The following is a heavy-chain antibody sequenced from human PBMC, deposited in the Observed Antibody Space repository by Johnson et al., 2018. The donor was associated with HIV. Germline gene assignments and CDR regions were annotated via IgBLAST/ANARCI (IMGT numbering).Heavy chain of an antibody. CDR1: GFTFSSYA. V-gene: IGHV3-30-3*01. J-gene: IGHJ3*02. CDR3: AKDFQSGSSSGWDAFDI. D-gene: IGHD1-26*01. Sequence: QMLLVESGGGVVQPGRSLRLSCAASGFTFSSYAMHWVRQAPGKGLEWVAVISYDGSNKYYADSVRGRFTISRDNAKNSLYLQMNSLRAEDTALYYCAKDFQSGSSSGWDAFDIWGQGTMVTVSS. CDR2: ISYDGSNK.